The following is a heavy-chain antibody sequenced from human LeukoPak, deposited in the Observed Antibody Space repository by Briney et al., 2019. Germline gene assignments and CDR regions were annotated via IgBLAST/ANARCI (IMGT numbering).Heavy chain of an antibody. Sequence: SETLSLTCTVSGGSISSYYWSWLRQPPGKGLEWIGYIYYSGSTNYNPSLKSRVTISVDTSKNQFSLKLSSVTAADTAVYYCAPFLRGYFDYWGQGTLVTVSS. CDR2: IYYSGST. J-gene: IGHJ4*02. CDR3: APFLRGYFDY. CDR1: GGSISSYY. D-gene: IGHD2/OR15-2a*01. V-gene: IGHV4-59*01.